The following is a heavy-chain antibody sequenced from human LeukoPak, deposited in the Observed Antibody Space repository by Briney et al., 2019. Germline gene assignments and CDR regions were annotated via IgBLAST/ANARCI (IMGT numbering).Heavy chain of an antibody. CDR2: IFYSGST. J-gene: IGHJ3*02. CDR1: GYSISSNSY. D-gene: IGHD3-10*01. CDR3: AKSNGYGLVDI. Sequence: PSETLSLTCTVSGYSISSNSYWGWIRQPPGRGLEWIGNIFYSGSTYYSPSLRSRVTISLDTSRNQFSLKLNSVTAADTAVYYCAKSNGYGLVDIWGQGTMVTVSS. V-gene: IGHV4-38-2*02.